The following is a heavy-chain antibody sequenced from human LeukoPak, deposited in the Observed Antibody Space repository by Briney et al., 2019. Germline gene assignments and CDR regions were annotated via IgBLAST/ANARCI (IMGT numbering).Heavy chain of an antibody. J-gene: IGHJ4*02. CDR3: ARAIEWEPYYFDY. V-gene: IGHV1-2*02. D-gene: IGHD1-26*01. Sequence: ASVKVSCQASGYTFTGYYMHWVRQAPGQGLEWMGWINPNSGGTNYAQKLQGRVTMTRDTSISTAYMELSRLRSDDTAVYYCARAIEWEPYYFDYWGQGTLVTVSS. CDR2: INPNSGGT. CDR1: GYTFTGYY.